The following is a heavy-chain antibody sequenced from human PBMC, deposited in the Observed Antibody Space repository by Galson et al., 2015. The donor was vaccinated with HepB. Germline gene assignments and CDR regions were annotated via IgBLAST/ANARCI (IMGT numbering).Heavy chain of an antibody. D-gene: IGHD3-3*01. CDR2: MNTNTGKP. V-gene: IGHV7-4-1*02. CDR1: GYTFTDYV. CDR3: ARSPLRFLDWLPYHDYYYMDV. Sequence: SVKVSCKASGYTFTDYVVNWVRQAPGQGLEWMRWMNTNTGKPTYAPGFAGRFVFSLDTSVTTAYRQISSLETDDTDVYYCARSPLRFLDWLPYHDYYYMDVWGEGTTVTVSS. J-gene: IGHJ6*03.